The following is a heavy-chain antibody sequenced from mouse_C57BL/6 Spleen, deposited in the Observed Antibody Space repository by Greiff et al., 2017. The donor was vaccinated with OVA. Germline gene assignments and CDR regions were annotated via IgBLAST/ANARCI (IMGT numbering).Heavy chain of an antibody. CDR1: GYTFTDYY. CDR3: SRSPLSVGAMDY. D-gene: IGHD6-5*01. J-gene: IGHJ4*01. CDR2: INPYNGGT. V-gene: IGHV1-19*01. Sequence: EVQLQQSGPVLVKPGASVKMSCKASGYTFTDYYMNWVKQSHGKSLEWIGVINPYNGGTSYNQKFKGKATLTVDTSSSTAYMELNSLTSEDAAVSYCSRSPLSVGAMDYWGQGTSVTVSS.